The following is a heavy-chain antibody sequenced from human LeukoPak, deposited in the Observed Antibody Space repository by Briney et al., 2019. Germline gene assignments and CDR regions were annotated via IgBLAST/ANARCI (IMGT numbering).Heavy chain of an antibody. J-gene: IGHJ5*02. CDR2: ISGSGTI. Sequence: PSETLSLTRTVSGGSIHSYWSWIRQPAGKGSEWIGRISGSGTITYHPALHSGLTNSIDTSKHQHTLKLTAVTDADTAVYYCARDSGTTGEVKFDPWGQGTLVTVSS. D-gene: IGHD3-10*01. CDR1: GGSIHSY. CDR3: ARDSGTTGEVKFDP. V-gene: IGHV4-4*07.